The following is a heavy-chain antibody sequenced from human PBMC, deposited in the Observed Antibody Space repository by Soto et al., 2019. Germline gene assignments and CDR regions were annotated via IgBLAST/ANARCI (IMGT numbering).Heavy chain of an antibody. D-gene: IGHD3-22*01. J-gene: IGHJ6*02. Sequence: GSLKISRKGSWYIYTSYLIGLVRQMTGKGLERMGIINRDDSDTRYSTYFHGQVTSAANKSISTAYLHCSRLKASDTAMYYCARLGYYYDSSGYCSYGRDVWGQGTTVTVSS. V-gene: IGHV5-51*01. CDR1: WYIYTSYL. CDR2: INRDDSDT. CDR3: ARLGYYYDSSGYCSYGRDV.